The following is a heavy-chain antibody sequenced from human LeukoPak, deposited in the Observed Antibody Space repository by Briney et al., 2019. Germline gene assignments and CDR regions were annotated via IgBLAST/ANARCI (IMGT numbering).Heavy chain of an antibody. V-gene: IGHV1-69*02. J-gene: IGHJ4*02. CDR2: IIPILGIA. D-gene: IGHD6-6*01. Sequence: SVKVSCKASGGTFSSYTISWVRQAPGQGLEWMERIIPILGIANYAQKFQGRVTITADKSTSTAYMELSSLRSEDTAVYYCARSSSSGPFDYWGQGSLVTVSS. CDR1: GGTFSSYT. CDR3: ARSSSSGPFDY.